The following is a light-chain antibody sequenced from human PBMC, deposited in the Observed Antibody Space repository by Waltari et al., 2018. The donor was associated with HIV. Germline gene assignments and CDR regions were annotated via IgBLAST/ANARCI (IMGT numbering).Light chain of an antibody. V-gene: IGKV1-5*03. CDR1: QSISSW. CDR2: KAS. J-gene: IGKJ2*02. Sequence: DIQMTQSPSTLSASVGDRVTITCRASQSISSWLAWYQHKPGKAPNLLIYKASSLESGVPSRFSGSGSGTEYTLTISSLQPDDFATYYCQQSHSYPCTFGQGTKLEIK. CDR3: QQSHSYPCT.